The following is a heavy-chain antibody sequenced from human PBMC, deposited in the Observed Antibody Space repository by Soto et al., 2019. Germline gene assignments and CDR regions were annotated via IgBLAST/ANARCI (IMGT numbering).Heavy chain of an antibody. V-gene: IGHV3-48*02. J-gene: IGHJ4*02. CDR2: ISSSSSTI. CDR3: ARVRWFGELWGYYFDY. CDR1: GFTFSSYS. Sequence: EVQLVESGGGLVQPGGSLRLSCAASGFTFSSYSMNWVRQAPGKGLEWVSYISSSSSTIYYADSVKGRFTISRDNAKNSLYLQMNSLRDEDTAVYYCARVRWFGELWGYYFDYWGQGTLVTVSS. D-gene: IGHD3-10*01.